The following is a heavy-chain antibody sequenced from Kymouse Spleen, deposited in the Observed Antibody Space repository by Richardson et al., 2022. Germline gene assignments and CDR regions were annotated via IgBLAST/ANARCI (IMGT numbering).Heavy chain of an antibody. CDR3: ARKGGITGTTEYFDY. V-gene: IGHV4-34*01. D-gene: IGHD1-7*01. CDR2: INHSGST. J-gene: IGHJ4*02. Sequence: QVQLQQWGAGLLKPSETLSLTCAVYGGSFSGYYWSWIRQPPGKGLEWIGEINHSGSTNYNPSLKSRVTISVDTSKNQFSLKLSSVTAADTAVYYCARKGGITGTTEYFDYWGQGTLVTVSS. CDR1: GGSFSGYY.